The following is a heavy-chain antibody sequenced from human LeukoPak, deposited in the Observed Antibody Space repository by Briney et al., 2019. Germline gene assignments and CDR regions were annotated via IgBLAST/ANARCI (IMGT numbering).Heavy chain of an antibody. CDR2: TSGSGGST. V-gene: IGHV3-23*01. CDR1: GFTFSTYA. CDR3: AKGKASSWLDWFDP. D-gene: IGHD6-13*01. J-gene: IGHJ5*02. Sequence: GGSLRLSCAASGFTFSTYAMTWVRQAPGRGLEWVSATSGSGGSTYYADSVKGRFTMSRDNSKNTVYLQMNSLRAEDTAVYFCAKGKASSWLDWFDPWGQGTLVTVSS.